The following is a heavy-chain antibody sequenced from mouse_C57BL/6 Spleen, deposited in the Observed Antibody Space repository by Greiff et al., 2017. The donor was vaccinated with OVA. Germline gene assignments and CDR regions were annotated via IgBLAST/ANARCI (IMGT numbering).Heavy chain of an antibody. V-gene: IGHV1-15*01. CDR3: TRRQLRLPWFAY. CDR1: GYTFTDYE. D-gene: IGHD3-2*02. J-gene: IGHJ3*01. Sequence: VKLVESGAELVRPGASVTLSCKASGYTFTDYEMHWVKQTPVHGLEWIGAIDPETGGTAYNQKFKGKAILTADKSSSTAYMELRSLTSEDSAVYYCTRRQLRLPWFAYWGQGTLVTVSA. CDR2: IDPETGGT.